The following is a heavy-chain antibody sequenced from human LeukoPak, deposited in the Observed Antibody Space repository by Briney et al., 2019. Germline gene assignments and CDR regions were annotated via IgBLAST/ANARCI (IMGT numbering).Heavy chain of an antibody. CDR2: IIPIFGTA. Sequence: ASVKVSCKASGYTFTSYAMNWVRQAPGQGLEWMGGIIPIFGTANYAQKFQGRVTITADESTSTAYMELSSLRSEDTAVYYCAGGAWDWFDPWGQGTLVTVSS. J-gene: IGHJ5*02. V-gene: IGHV1-69*13. CDR1: GYTFTSYA. CDR3: AGGAWDWFDP. D-gene: IGHD1-26*01.